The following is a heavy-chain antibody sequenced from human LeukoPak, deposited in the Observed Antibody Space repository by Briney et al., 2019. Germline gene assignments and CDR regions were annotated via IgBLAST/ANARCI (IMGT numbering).Heavy chain of an antibody. J-gene: IGHJ5*02. CDR2: INPDNGGT. Sequence: ASVKVSCRASGYTFTDYYIHWVRQAPGQGLEWLGWINPDNGGTNYAQKFQGRVTMTRDTSIRTVYMDLSRLRSDDTAVFYCTREARVGNWFDPWGQGTQVTVSS. V-gene: IGHV1-2*02. CDR3: TREARVGNWFDP. D-gene: IGHD2-2*01. CDR1: GYTFTDYY.